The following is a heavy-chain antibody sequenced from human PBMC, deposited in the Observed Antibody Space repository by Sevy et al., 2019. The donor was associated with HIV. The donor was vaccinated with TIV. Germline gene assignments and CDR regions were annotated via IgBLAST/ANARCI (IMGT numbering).Heavy chain of an antibody. CDR3: VRAIAKDGSF. Sequence: GGSLRLSCVASGFTLNNYWMHWVRQAPGKGLEWVANINQDGGVTYYVDSVRGRFTISRDNGRNLVFLQMNSLRVDDTALYFCVRAIAKDGSFWGQGTPVTVSS. CDR1: GFTLNNYW. D-gene: IGHD6-13*01. V-gene: IGHV3-7*01. CDR2: INQDGGVT. J-gene: IGHJ4*02.